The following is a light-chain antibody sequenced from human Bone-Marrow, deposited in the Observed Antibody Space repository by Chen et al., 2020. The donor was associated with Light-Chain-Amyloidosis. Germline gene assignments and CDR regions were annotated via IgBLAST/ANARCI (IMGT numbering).Light chain of an antibody. Sequence: EIVLTQSPGTLSLSPGERATLSCRASLSVSSDYLAWYQQKPGQAPRVLISGASSRATGIPDRFSGSGSVTDFTLTISRLEPEDFAVYYCHQYGNSPKTFGQGTKVEIK. J-gene: IGKJ1*01. V-gene: IGKV3-20*01. CDR1: LSVSSDY. CDR3: HQYGNSPKT. CDR2: GAS.